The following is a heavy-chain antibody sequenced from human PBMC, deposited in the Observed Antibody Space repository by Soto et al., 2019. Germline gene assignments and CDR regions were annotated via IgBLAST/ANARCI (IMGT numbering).Heavy chain of an antibody. Sequence: ASVKVSCKASGYMFINYGISWVRQAPGQGLEWMGWISVYNGKTNYAQNLQGRVTMTRDISIATAYMELSSLRSDDTAIYYCARMATFGSLNWFDPWGQGTLVTVSS. J-gene: IGHJ5*02. CDR3: ARMATFGSLNWFDP. CDR1: GYMFINYG. V-gene: IGHV1-18*01. CDR2: ISVYNGKT. D-gene: IGHD3-16*01.